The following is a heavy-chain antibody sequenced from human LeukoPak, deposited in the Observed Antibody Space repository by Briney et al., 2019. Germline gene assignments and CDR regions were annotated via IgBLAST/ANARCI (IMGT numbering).Heavy chain of an antibody. Sequence: SETLSLTCTVSGGSISSSSYYWGWIRQPPGKGLEWIGSIYYSGSTYYNPSLKSRVTISVDTSKNQFSLKLSSVTAADTAVYYCAPAVAGRGPLRNRYPWGQGTLVTVSS. D-gene: IGHD6-19*01. J-gene: IGHJ5*02. CDR2: IYYSGST. CDR1: GGSISSSSYY. V-gene: IGHV4-39*07. CDR3: APAVAGRGPLRNRYP.